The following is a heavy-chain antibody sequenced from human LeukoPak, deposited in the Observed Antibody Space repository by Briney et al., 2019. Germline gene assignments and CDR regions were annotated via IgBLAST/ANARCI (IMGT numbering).Heavy chain of an antibody. CDR2: XSXDGSNK. Sequence: PGGSLRLSCAASGFTFSSYAMHWVRQAPGKXXXXXXXXSXDGSNKXXXXXXXXXFTISRDNSKNTLYLQMNSLRAEDTAVYYCARDLWIQLWLAPDYWGQGTLVTVSS. CDR1: GFTFSSYA. CDR3: ARDLWIQLWLAPDY. D-gene: IGHD5-18*01. J-gene: IGHJ4*02. V-gene: IGHV3-30*01.